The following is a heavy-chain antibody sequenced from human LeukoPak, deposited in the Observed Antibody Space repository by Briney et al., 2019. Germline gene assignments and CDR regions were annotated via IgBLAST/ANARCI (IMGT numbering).Heavy chain of an antibody. D-gene: IGHD2-21*02. V-gene: IGHV3-11*04. CDR1: GLTFSDSS. CDR2: ISSSGSTI. Sequence: PGGSLRLSCAASGLTFSDSSMSWIRQAPGKGLEWVSYISSSGSTIDYADSVKGRVTISRDNAKNSLYLQMNSLRAEDTAVYYCANTARSFDYWGQGTLVTVSS. J-gene: IGHJ4*02. CDR3: ANTARSFDY.